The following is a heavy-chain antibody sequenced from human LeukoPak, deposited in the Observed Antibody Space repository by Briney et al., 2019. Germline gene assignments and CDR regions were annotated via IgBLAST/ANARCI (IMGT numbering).Heavy chain of an antibody. J-gene: IGHJ6*03. CDR2: INHSGST. Sequence: PGGSLRLSCAASGFTFDDYGMSWIRQPPGKGLEWIGEINHSGSTNYNPSLKSRVTVSVDTSKNQFSLKLSSVTAADTAVYYCARGFKRRNSSGPRTYYMDVWGKGTTVTVSS. V-gene: IGHV4-34*01. CDR1: GFTFDDYG. D-gene: IGHD3-22*01. CDR3: ARGFKRRNSSGPRTYYMDV.